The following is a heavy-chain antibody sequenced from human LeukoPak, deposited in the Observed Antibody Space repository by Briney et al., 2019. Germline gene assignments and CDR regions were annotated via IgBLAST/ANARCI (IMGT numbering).Heavy chain of an antibody. J-gene: IGHJ4*02. V-gene: IGHV3-30*02. D-gene: IGHD2-2*01. CDR1: GITFSTFW. CDR2: IRYDGSNK. Sequence: GGSLRLSCAASGITFSTFWMSWARQAPGKGLEWVAFIRYDGSNKYYADSVKGRFTISRDNSKNTLYLQMNSLRAEDTAVYYCAKARTYCSSTSCYLLDYWGQGTLVTVSS. CDR3: AKARTYCSSTSCYLLDY.